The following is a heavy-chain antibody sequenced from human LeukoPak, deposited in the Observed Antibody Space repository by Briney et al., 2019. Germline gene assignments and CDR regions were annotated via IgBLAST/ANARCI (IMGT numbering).Heavy chain of an antibody. CDR3: ARDRTYPNWFDP. J-gene: IGHJ5*02. Sequence: SETLSLTCTVSDYSIRSGYYWGWIRQPPGKGLEWIGEINHSGSTNYNPSLKSRVTISVDTSKNQFSLKLSSVTAADTAVYYCARDRTYPNWFDPWGQGTLVTVSS. V-gene: IGHV4-38-2*02. CDR2: INHSGST. CDR1: DYSIRSGYY.